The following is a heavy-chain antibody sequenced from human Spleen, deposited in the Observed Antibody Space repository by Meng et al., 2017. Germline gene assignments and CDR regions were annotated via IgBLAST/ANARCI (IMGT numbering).Heavy chain of an antibody. D-gene: IGHD4-11*01. J-gene: IGHJ4*02. V-gene: IGHV4-34*01. Sequence: QVQLQQWGAGLLKPSETLSLTCVVSGGSFSDYYWSWTRQPPGKGLEWIGEINHRGNTNYNSFLESRVTISVDTSQNNLSLKLSSVTAADSAVYYCARGPTTMAHDFDYWGQGTLVTVSS. CDR1: GGSFSDYY. CDR2: INHRGNT. CDR3: ARGPTTMAHDFDY.